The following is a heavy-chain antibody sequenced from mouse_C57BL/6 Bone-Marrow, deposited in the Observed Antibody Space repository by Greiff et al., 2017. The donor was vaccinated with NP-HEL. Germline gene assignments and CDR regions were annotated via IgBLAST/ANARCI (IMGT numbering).Heavy chain of an antibody. D-gene: IGHD1-1*01. CDR3: ARSGDYYGSSPLYYAMDY. J-gene: IGHJ4*01. Sequence: ESGPELVKPGASVKISCKASGYAFSSSWMNWVKQRPGKGLEWIGRIYPGDGDTNYNGKFKGKATLTADKSSSTAYMQLSSLTSEDSAVYFCARSGDYYGSSPLYYAMDYWGQGTSVTVSS. V-gene: IGHV1-82*01. CDR1: GYAFSSSW. CDR2: IYPGDGDT.